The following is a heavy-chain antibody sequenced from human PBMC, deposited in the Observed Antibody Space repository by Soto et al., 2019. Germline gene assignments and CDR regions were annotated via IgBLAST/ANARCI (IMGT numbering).Heavy chain of an antibody. CDR1: GFSLNAGGVG. V-gene: IGHV2-5*01. CDR3: AHNPFWSGSQDWYDT. CDR2: IYWNDDE. D-gene: IGHD3-3*01. J-gene: IGHJ5*02. Sequence: QITLKESGPTVVKPTQTLTLTCTISGFSLNAGGVGVGWVRQTPGKALEWLAFIYWNDDERYSPSLKTRLTITKDTSKNQVVLTMTHMDHVDTGTYYCAHNPFWSGSQDWYDTWGQGTPVTVSP.